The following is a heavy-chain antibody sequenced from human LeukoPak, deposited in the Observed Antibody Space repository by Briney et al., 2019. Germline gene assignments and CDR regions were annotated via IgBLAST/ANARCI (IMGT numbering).Heavy chain of an antibody. CDR1: GYTFTGYY. Sequence: ASVKVSCKASGYTFTGYYMHWVRQAPGQGLEWMGWINPNSGGTNYAQKFQGRVTMTRDTSISTAYMELSRLRSDDTAVYYCARAEGGMVVTAILNDYYMDVWGKGTTVTVSS. CDR3: ARAEGGMVVTAILNDYYMDV. V-gene: IGHV1-2*02. D-gene: IGHD2-21*02. CDR2: INPNSGGT. J-gene: IGHJ6*03.